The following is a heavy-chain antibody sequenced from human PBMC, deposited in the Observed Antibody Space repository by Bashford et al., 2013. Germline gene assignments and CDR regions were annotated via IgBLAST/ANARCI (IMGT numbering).Heavy chain of an antibody. V-gene: IGHV4-38-2*02. CDR3: AREQSSGWYRSTT. CDR1: GYSISSGYY. Sequence: SSETLSLTCAVSGYSISSGYYWGWIRQPPGKGLEWIGSIYHSGSTYYNPSLKSRVTISVDTSKNQFSLKLSSVTPEDTAVYYCAREQSSGWYRSTTWGQGRPWSPSPQ. J-gene: IGHJ4*02. CDR2: IYHSGST. D-gene: IGHD6-19*01.